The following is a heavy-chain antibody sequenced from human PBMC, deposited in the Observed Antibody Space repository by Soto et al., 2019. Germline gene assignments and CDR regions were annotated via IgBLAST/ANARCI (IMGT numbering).Heavy chain of an antibody. V-gene: IGHV4-30-2*01. Sequence: ASETLSLTCAVSGGSISSGGYSWSWIRQPPGKGLEWIGYIYHSGSTYYNPSLKSRVTISVDRSKNQFSLKLSSVTAADTAVYYCATSQTTVTSYDYWGQGTLVTVSS. CDR3: ATSQTTVTSYDY. J-gene: IGHJ4*02. D-gene: IGHD4-17*01. CDR1: GGSISSGGYS. CDR2: IYHSGST.